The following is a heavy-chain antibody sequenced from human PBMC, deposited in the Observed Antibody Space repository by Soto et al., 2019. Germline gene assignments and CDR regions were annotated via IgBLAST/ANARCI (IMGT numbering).Heavy chain of an antibody. CDR2: IKQDGSEK. CDR3: AREGYGSGSYYYYFDY. J-gene: IGHJ4*02. CDR1: GFTFSSYW. D-gene: IGHD3-10*01. V-gene: IGHV3-7*01. Sequence: EVQLVESGGGLVQPGGSLRLSCAASGFTFSSYWMSWVRQAPGKGLKWVANIKQDGSEKYYVDSVKGRFTISRDNAKNSLYLQMNSLRAEDTAVYYCAREGYGSGSYYYYFDYWGQGTLVTVSS.